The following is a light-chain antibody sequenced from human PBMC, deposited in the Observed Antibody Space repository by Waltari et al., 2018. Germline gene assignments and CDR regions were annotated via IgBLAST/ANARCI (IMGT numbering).Light chain of an antibody. J-gene: IGLJ1*01. CDR1: SSNIRSTS. CDR3: AAWDDSLSGYV. CDR2: RNI. Sequence: QSVLTQPPSASGTPGQSVTISCSGSSSNIRSTSFYWYQQLQGTAPKLLIYRNIQRPSGVPDRFSGSKSGTSASLAISGLRSEDEADYYCAAWDDSLSGYVFGTGTKVTVL. V-gene: IGLV1-47*01.